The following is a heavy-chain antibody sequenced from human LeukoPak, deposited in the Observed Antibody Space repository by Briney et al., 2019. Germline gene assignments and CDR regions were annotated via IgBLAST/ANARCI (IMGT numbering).Heavy chain of an antibody. D-gene: IGHD3-10*01. CDR1: GYTFTGYW. J-gene: IGHJ3*02. Sequence: GAPVKVSCKASGYTFTGYWLHWVRQAPGQGLEGMGWINPNIGCTKHAQKLQGRVTMTRDKSISTAYMELSRLRSDDTAVYYCARGLVYGSGSYSGGFDIWGQGTMVTVSS. V-gene: IGHV1-2*02. CDR2: INPNIGCT. CDR3: ARGLVYGSGSYSGGFDI.